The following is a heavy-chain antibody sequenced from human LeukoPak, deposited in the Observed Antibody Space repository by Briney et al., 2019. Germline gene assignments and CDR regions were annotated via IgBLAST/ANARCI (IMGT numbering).Heavy chain of an antibody. CDR2: IKQDGSEK. D-gene: IGHD6-13*01. CDR3: AREVYSSSAGWFDR. Sequence: QPGGSLRLSCTASGFTFSIYSLNWVRQAPGKGLEWVANIKQDGSEKYYVDSVKGRFTISRDNAKNSLYLQMNSLRAEDTAVYYCAREVYSSSAGWFDRWGQGTLVTVSS. V-gene: IGHV3-7*01. J-gene: IGHJ5*02. CDR1: GFTFSIYS.